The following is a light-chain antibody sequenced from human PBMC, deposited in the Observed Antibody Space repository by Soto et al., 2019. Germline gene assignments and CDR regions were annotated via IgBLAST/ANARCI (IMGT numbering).Light chain of an antibody. CDR1: QGISRW. CDR2: TAS. CDR3: QQSNTLPIT. J-gene: IGKJ5*01. V-gene: IGKV1-12*01. Sequence: DVQMTQSPSSVSASVGDRVTITCRASQGISRWLAWYQQKPWKAPKLLIYTASSLQSVVPSRFSGGGSGTDFTLTISSLQPADFETYYCQQSNTLPITFGQATRLHIQ.